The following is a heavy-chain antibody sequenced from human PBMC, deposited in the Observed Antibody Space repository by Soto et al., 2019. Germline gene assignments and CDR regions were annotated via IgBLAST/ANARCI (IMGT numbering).Heavy chain of an antibody. J-gene: IGHJ6*02. V-gene: IGHV1-46*01. Sequence: QVQLVQSGAEVKKPGASVKVSCKASGYTFTSYYMHWVRQAPGQGLEWMGIINPSGGSTSYAQKFQGRVTMTRDTSPSTVYMELSSRRSEDTAVSYCATHLWFGERVYYCGMDVWGQGTTVTVSS. CDR2: INPSGGST. CDR3: ATHLWFGERVYYCGMDV. CDR1: GYTFTSYY. D-gene: IGHD3-10*01.